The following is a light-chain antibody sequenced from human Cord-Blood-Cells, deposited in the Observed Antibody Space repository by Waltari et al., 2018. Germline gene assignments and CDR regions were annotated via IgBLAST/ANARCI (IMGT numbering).Light chain of an antibody. J-gene: IGKJ3*01. CDR2: AAS. V-gene: IGKV1-39*01. CDR1: QSISSY. Sequence: DIQMTHSPSSLSASVGDRVTITCRASQSISSYLNWYQQKPGKAPKLLIYAASSLQSGVPSRFSGSGSGTDFTLTTSSLQPEDFATYYCQQSYSTLFTFGPGTKVDIK. CDR3: QQSYSTLFT.